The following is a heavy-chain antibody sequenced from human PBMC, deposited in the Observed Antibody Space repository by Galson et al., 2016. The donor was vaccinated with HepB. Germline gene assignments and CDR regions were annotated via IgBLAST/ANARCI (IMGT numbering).Heavy chain of an antibody. Sequence: ETLSLTCGVSGGSISSRHWWSWVRQSPGKGLEWIGEIYHTGSANYNPSLKSRVTISVDKSKNHFSLELNPVTAADTAVYYCANLGYCSGDCYSVNWGQGTMVTVSS. CDR2: IYHTGSA. CDR1: GGSISSRHW. CDR3: ANLGYCSGDCYSVN. J-gene: IGHJ4*02. D-gene: IGHD2-21*02. V-gene: IGHV4-4*02.